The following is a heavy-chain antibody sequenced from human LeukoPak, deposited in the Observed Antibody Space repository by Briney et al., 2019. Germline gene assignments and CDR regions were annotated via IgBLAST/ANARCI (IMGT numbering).Heavy chain of an antibody. CDR3: ARGGITIFGVVIHFDY. CDR1: GFTFSSYG. V-gene: IGHV3-30*03. D-gene: IGHD3-3*01. Sequence: GGSLRLSCAASGFTFSSYGMHWVRQAPGKGLEWVAVISYDGSNKYYADSVKGRFTISRDNSKNTLYLQMNSLRAEDTALYYCARGGITIFGVVIHFDYWGQGTLVTVSS. CDR2: ISYDGSNK. J-gene: IGHJ4*02.